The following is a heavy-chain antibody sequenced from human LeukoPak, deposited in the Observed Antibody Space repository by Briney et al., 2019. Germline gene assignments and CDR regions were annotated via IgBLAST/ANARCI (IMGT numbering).Heavy chain of an antibody. Sequence: PSETLSLTCTVSGGSISSSSYYWGWIRQPPGKGLEWIGSIYYSGSTYYNPSLKSRVTISVDTSKNQFSLKLSSVTAADTAVYYCARHIRIVGATSHFDYWGQGTLVTVSS. J-gene: IGHJ4*02. CDR2: IYYSGST. D-gene: IGHD1-26*01. CDR3: ARHIRIVGATSHFDY. CDR1: GGSISSSSYY. V-gene: IGHV4-39*01.